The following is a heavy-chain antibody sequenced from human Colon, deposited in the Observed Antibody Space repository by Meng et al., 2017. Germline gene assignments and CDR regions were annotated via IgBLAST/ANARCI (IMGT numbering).Heavy chain of an antibody. Sequence: QWRRQESGPGLVKPSQALSLTCIVSGDSISSGNHYWSWSRQHPGKGLEWIGYFYFSGNTYYNPSLKSRVTISVDTSKNQFSLNLRSVTAADTAVYYCARYYYDSSGVTYFDPWGQGTLVTVSS. D-gene: IGHD3-22*01. CDR3: ARYYYDSSGVTYFDP. CDR1: GDSISSGNHY. V-gene: IGHV4-31*03. J-gene: IGHJ5*02. CDR2: FYFSGNT.